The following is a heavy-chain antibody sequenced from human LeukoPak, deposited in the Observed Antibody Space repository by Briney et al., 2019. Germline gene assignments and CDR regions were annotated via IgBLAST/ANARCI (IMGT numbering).Heavy chain of an antibody. CDR1: GFTFSSYD. D-gene: IGHD2-2*02. V-gene: IGHV3-13*01. CDR3: ARASCSSTSCYNVWPKNNWFDP. Sequence: GGSLRLSCAASGFTFSSYDMHWVRQATGKGLEWVSAIGTAGDTYYPGSVKGRFTISRENAKNSLYLQMNSLRAGDTAVYYCARASCSSTSCYNVWPKNNWFDPWGQGTLVTVSS. CDR2: IGTAGDT. J-gene: IGHJ5*02.